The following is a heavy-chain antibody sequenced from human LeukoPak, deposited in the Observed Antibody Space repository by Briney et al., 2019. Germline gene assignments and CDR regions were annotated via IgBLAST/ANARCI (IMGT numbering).Heavy chain of an antibody. D-gene: IGHD6-13*01. V-gene: IGHV3-23*01. CDR1: GFTFGTSA. CDR2: FGRSGSDT. CDR3: AKGSLGSWYYFDY. Sequence: QPGVSLRLSCAASGFTFGTSAMSWVRQAPGKGPEWVSTFGRSGSDTYYSDSVKGRFTIFRDNSKNTLYLQMNSLRDEDTAVYYCAKGSLGSWYYFDYWGQGTLVTVSS. J-gene: IGHJ4*02.